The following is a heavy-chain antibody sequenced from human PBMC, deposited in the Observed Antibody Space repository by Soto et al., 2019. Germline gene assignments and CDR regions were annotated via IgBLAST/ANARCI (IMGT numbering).Heavy chain of an antibody. CDR2: ISWDGGST. CDR1: GFTFDDYT. CDR3: AKDYSMTTVTMNFNY. D-gene: IGHD4-17*01. Sequence: PGGSLRLSCAASGFTFDDYTMHWVRQAPGKGLEWVSLISWDGGSTYYADSVKGRFTISRDNSKNSLYLQMNSLRTEDTALYYCAKDYSMTTVTMNFNYWGQGTLVTVSS. V-gene: IGHV3-43*01. J-gene: IGHJ4*02.